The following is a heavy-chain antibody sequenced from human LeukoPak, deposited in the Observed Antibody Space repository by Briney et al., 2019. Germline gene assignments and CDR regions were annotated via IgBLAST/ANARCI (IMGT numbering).Heavy chain of an antibody. CDR3: IRVKGLVLYSWLDP. Sequence: PGGSLRLSCKGSGFTFGDYAMNWVRQAPGKGLEWVGFIRSKAYGETTEYAASVKGRFTISRDDSKSIAYLQMNSLKTEDTAVYYCIRVKGLVLYSWLDPWGQGTLVTVSS. J-gene: IGHJ5*02. D-gene: IGHD2/OR15-2a*01. V-gene: IGHV3-49*04. CDR2: IRSKAYGETT. CDR1: GFTFGDYA.